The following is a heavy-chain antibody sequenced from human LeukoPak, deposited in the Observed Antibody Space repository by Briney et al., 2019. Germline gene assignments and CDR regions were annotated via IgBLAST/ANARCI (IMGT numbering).Heavy chain of an antibody. V-gene: IGHV4-39*01. J-gene: IGHJ6*02. Sequence: SETLSLTCTVSGGSISSSSYYWGWIRQPPGKGLEWIGSIYYSGSTYYNPSLKSRVTISVDTSKNQFSLKLSSVTAADTAVYYCARRPLTPYSSGWYGMAYYYYGMDVWGQGTTVTVSS. CDR3: ARRPLTPYSSGWYGMAYYYYGMDV. CDR2: IYYSGST. D-gene: IGHD6-19*01. CDR1: GGSISSSSYY.